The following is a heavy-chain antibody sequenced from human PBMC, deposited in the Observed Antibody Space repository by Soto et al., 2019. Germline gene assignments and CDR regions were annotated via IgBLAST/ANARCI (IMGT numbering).Heavy chain of an antibody. Sequence: GESLKISCKGSGYSFTGYWIGWVRQMPGKGLEWMGIIYPGDSYTNYSPSFQGHVTISADKSISTAYLQWSSLKASDTAMYYCAIGGVGAIYYFDYWGQGTLVTVSS. D-gene: IGHD1-26*01. CDR3: AIGGVGAIYYFDY. CDR1: GYSFTGYW. CDR2: IYPGDSYT. V-gene: IGHV5-10-1*01. J-gene: IGHJ4*02.